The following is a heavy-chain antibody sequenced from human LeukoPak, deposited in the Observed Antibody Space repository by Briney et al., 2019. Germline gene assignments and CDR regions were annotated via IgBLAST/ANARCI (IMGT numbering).Heavy chain of an antibody. J-gene: IGHJ4*02. V-gene: IGHV4-39*07. CDR3: ARDRQGATFDY. D-gene: IGHD1-26*01. Sequence: SETLSLTCTVSGGSISSSSYYWGWIRQPPGKGLEWIGSIYYSGSTYYNPSLKSRVTISVDTSKNQFSLKLSSVTAADTAVYYCARDRQGATFDYWGQGTLVTVSS. CDR1: GGSISSSSYY. CDR2: IYYSGST.